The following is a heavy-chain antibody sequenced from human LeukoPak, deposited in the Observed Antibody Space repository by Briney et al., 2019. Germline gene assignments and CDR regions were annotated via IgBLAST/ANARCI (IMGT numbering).Heavy chain of an antibody. CDR3: ARQGGSYAKMGY. V-gene: IGHV4-39*01. CDR1: GGSISSSSYY. J-gene: IGHJ4*02. D-gene: IGHD1-26*01. CDR2: IYYSGST. Sequence: SETLSLTCTVSGGSISSSSYYWGWIRQPPGKGLEWIGSIYYSGSTYYNPSLKSRVTISVDTSKNQFSLKLSSVTAADTAVYYCARQGGSYAKMGYWGQGTLVTVSS.